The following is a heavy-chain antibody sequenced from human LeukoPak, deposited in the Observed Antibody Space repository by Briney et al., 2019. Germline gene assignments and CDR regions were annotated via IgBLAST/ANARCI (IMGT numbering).Heavy chain of an antibody. Sequence: GGSLRLSCAASGFTFSSFAMHWVRQAPGKQLEYVSAICSNGGCTYYANSVKGRFTISRDNSKNTLYLQMGSLRAEDMAVYYCASPPPPELKDWDAFDIWGQGTMVTVSS. CDR2: ICSNGGCT. J-gene: IGHJ3*02. V-gene: IGHV3-64*01. CDR3: ASPPPPELKDWDAFDI. D-gene: IGHD3/OR15-3a*01. CDR1: GFTFSSFA.